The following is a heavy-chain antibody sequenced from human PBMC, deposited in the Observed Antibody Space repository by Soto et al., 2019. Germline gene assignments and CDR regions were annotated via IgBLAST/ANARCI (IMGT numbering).Heavy chain of an antibody. D-gene: IGHD5-12*01. CDR3: ARWLGYGPHFDY. CDR1: GGSISSGDYY. CDR2: IYYSGST. V-gene: IGHV4-30-4*01. J-gene: IGHJ4*02. Sequence: SETLSLTCTVSGGSISSGDYYWSWIRQLPGKGLEWIGYIYYSGSTYYNPSLKSRVTISVDTSKNQFSLKLSSVTAADTAVYYCARWLGYGPHFDYWGQGTLVTVSS.